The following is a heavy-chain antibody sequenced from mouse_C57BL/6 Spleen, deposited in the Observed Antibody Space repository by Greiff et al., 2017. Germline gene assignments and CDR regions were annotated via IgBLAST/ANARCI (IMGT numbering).Heavy chain of an antibody. V-gene: IGHV2-9-1*01. CDR3: ARYYDYDSAWFAY. D-gene: IGHD2-4*01. CDR1: GFSLTSYA. CDR2: IWTGGGT. Sequence: VMLVESGPGLVAPSQSLSITCTVSGFSLTSYAISWVRQPPGKGLAWLGVIWTGGGTNYNSALKSRLSISKDNTKRQFFLKMNSLQTDETARYYCARYYDYDSAWFAYWGQGTLVTVSA. J-gene: IGHJ3*01.